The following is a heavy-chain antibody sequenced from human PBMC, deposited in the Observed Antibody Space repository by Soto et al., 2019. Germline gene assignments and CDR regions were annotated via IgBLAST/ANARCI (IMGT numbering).Heavy chain of an antibody. V-gene: IGHV1-69*01. CDR1: GVTFSNTA. Sequence: QVQLVQSGAEVKKPGSSVKVSCKASGVTFSNTAFIWVRQAPGQGLEWMGGIIPIFGAPNYAQKFQGRLMISADDSASQAYMELNTLTSEDTAVYYCATPAEPLDTAMLKGLAHWGQGTLVPVSS. D-gene: IGHD5-18*01. J-gene: IGHJ4*02. CDR2: IIPIFGAP. CDR3: ATPAEPLDTAMLKGLAH.